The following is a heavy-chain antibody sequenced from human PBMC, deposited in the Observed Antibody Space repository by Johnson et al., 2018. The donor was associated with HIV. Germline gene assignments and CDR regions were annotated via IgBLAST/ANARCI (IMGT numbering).Heavy chain of an antibody. Sequence: VQLVESGGGLVQPGGSLRLSCAASGFTFDDYAMHWVRQAPGKGLEWVSGITWNSGSIGYADYMKGRFTISRDNAKNSLYLQMNSRRAEDTAVYLWARPSNVWVGGDAFDIWGQGTLVTVSS. D-gene: IGHD1-26*01. CDR3: ARPSNVWVGGDAFDI. V-gene: IGHV3-9*01. J-gene: IGHJ3*02. CDR1: GFTFDDYA. CDR2: ITWNSGSI.